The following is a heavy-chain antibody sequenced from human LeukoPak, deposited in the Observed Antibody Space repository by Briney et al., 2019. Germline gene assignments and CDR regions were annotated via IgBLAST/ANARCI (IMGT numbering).Heavy chain of an antibody. CDR2: IYYSGST. CDR3: ARVHSSSWYDY. Sequence: SETLSLTCTVSGGSISSYYWSWIRQPPGKGLEWIGYIYYSGSTNYNPSLKSRVTISVDTSKNQFSLKLRSVTAADTAVYYCARVHSSSWYDYWGQGTLVTVSS. CDR1: GGSISSYY. J-gene: IGHJ4*02. V-gene: IGHV4-59*01. D-gene: IGHD6-13*01.